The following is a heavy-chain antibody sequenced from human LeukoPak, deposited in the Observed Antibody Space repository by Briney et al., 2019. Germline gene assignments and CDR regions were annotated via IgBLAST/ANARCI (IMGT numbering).Heavy chain of an antibody. D-gene: IGHD2-15*01. CDR3: ARGYCDTSSCFWYFDL. V-gene: IGHV4-59*08. J-gene: IGHJ2*01. CDR1: GGSISSYY. CDR2: IYYSGST. Sequence: PSETLSLTCTVSGGSISSYYWSWIRQPPGKGLEWVGYIYYSGSTNSTPSLKSRVTISVDTSKNQFSLQLRSVTAADTAVYYCARGYCDTSSCFWYFDLWGPGTLVTVSS.